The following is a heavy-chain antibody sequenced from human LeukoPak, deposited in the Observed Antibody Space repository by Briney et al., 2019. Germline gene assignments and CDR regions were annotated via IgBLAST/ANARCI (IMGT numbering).Heavy chain of an antibody. CDR3: ARQSKGIIVITDFQH. J-gene: IGHJ1*01. CDR1: GGSISSSSYY. CDR2: IYYSGNT. V-gene: IGHV4-39*01. Sequence: NPSETLYLTCTVSGGSISSSSYYWGWIRQPPGKGLEWIGSIYYSGNTYYSPSLKSRVTISVDTSKNQFSLKLSSVTAADTAVYYCARQSKGIIVITDFQHWGQGTLVTVSS. D-gene: IGHD3-22*01.